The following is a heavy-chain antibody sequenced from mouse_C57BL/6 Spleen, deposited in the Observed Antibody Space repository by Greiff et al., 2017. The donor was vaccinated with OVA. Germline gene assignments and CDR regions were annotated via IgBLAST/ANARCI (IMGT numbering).Heavy chain of an antibody. Sequence: EVQLVESEGGLVQPGSSMKLSCTASGFTFSDYYMAWVRQVPEKGLEWVANINYDGSSTYYLDSLKSRFIISRDNAKNILYLQMSSLKSEDTATDYCARGGSPYAMDYWGQGTSVTVSS. CDR1: GFTFSDYY. J-gene: IGHJ4*01. CDR3: ARGGSPYAMDY. V-gene: IGHV5-16*01. CDR2: INYDGSST.